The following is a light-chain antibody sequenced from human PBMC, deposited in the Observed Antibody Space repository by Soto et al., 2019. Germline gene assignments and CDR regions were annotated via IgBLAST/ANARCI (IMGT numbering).Light chain of an antibody. V-gene: IGLV2-14*01. Sequence: QSALAQPPSASGSPGQSVTISCTGTSNDVGGYNYVSWHQQHPGKAPKVIITEVSNRPSGVSNRFSGSKSGNTASLTISGLQAEDEADYYCSSYISSSTFVVFGGGTKLTVL. J-gene: IGLJ2*01. CDR3: SSYISSSTFVV. CDR2: EVS. CDR1: SNDVGGYNY.